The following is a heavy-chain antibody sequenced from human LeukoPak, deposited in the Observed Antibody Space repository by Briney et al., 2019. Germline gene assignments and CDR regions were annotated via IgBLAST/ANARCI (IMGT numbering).Heavy chain of an antibody. CDR1: GFNLDVYD. CDR2: VTSNGGST. CDR3: ERDPFCSSTTGCYFEEWSPL. D-gene: IGHD2-2*01. Sequence: PGGSLRLSCAASGFNLDVYDLGWVRQVPGKGLEWVAGVTSNGGSTGYADSVKGRFAISRDKTKNSVFLQMDSLLTEDTALYYCERDPFCSSTTGCYFEEWSPLWGEGTLVTVSS. V-gene: IGHV3-20*04. J-gene: IGHJ4*02.